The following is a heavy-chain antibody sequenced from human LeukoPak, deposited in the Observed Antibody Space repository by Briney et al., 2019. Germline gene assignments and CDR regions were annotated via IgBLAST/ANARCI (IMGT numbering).Heavy chain of an antibody. CDR3: ARASSNWYIPYYYYYMDV. D-gene: IGHD6-13*01. CDR2: ISSSGSTT. CDR1: GFTFSDFY. J-gene: IGHJ6*03. Sequence: GGSLRLSCAASGFTFSDFYMSWIRQAPGKGLEWVSYISSSGSTTYCADSVKGRVTISRDNAKNSVDLQMNSLRAEDTAVYYCARASSNWYIPYYYYYMDVWGKGTTVTISS. V-gene: IGHV3-11*04.